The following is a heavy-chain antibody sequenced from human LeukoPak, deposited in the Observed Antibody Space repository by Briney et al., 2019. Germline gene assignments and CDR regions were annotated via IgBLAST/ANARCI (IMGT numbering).Heavy chain of an antibody. CDR1: GFTFSSYS. CDR3: ASLQQGATRGLFDY. D-gene: IGHD1-26*01. CDR2: ISRSSSYI. Sequence: GGSLRLSCAASGFTFSSYSMNWVRQAPGKGLEWVSSISRSSSYIYYADSAKGRFTISRDNAKNSLYLQMNSLRAEDTAVYYCASLQQGATRGLFDYWGQGTLVTVSS. V-gene: IGHV3-21*01. J-gene: IGHJ4*02.